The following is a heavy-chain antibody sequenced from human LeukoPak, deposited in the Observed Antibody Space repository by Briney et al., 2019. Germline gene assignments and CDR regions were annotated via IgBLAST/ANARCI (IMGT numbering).Heavy chain of an antibody. CDR2: IYYSGST. CDR1: GGSISSSSYY. V-gene: IGHV4-39*01. J-gene: IGHJ4*02. Sequence: PSETLSLTCTVSGGSISSSSYYWGWIRQPPGKGLEWIGSIYYSGSTYYNPSLKSRVTISVDTSKNQFSLKLSSVTAADTAVYYCARLRRLTVYWGQGTLVTVSS. CDR3: ARLRRLTVY. D-gene: IGHD3-9*01.